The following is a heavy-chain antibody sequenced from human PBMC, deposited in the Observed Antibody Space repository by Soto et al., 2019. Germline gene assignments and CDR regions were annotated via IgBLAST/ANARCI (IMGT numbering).Heavy chain of an antibody. J-gene: IGHJ4*02. Sequence: QVQMQESGPGLVKPSGTLSLTCTVSGDSMTRSVWWTWVRQPPGKGLEWIGDVFHTGNTNYNPSLKSRVTMSVDKSTNEFSLKVTSVTAADTAIYYCARKAWVRFDYWGQGALVTVSS. D-gene: IGHD7-27*01. CDR3: ARKAWVRFDY. CDR2: VFHTGNT. CDR1: GDSMTRSVW. V-gene: IGHV4-4*02.